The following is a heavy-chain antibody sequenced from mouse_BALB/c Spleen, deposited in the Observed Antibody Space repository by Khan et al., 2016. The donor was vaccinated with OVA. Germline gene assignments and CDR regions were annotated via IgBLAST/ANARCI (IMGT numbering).Heavy chain of an antibody. CDR3: ASESRTMITHYFDY. D-gene: IGHD2-4*01. CDR2: ISSGGSYT. Sequence: EVELVESGGGLVKPGGSLKLSCAASGFTFSNYAMSWVRQSPEKRLEWVATISSGGSYTYYPDSVKGRFTLSRDNAKNTLYLQMSSLRSEDTARYYCASESRTMITHYFDYWGQGTTLTVSS. J-gene: IGHJ2*01. CDR1: GFTFSNYA. V-gene: IGHV5-9-3*01.